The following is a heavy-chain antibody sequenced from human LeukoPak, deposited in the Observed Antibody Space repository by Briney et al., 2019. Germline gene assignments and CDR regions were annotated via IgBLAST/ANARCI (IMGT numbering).Heavy chain of an antibody. CDR3: AKDENYYGSGSYIDY. D-gene: IGHD3-10*01. J-gene: IGHJ4*02. V-gene: IGHV3-7*03. CDR1: GFTFSTYW. CDR2: IKEDGSEK. Sequence: PGGSLRLSCAASGFTFSTYWMSWVRQAPGKGPEWVANIKEDGSEKQYVASVKGRFTISRDNAKNSLYLQMNSLRAEDTALYYCAKDENYYGSGSYIDYWGQGTLVTVSS.